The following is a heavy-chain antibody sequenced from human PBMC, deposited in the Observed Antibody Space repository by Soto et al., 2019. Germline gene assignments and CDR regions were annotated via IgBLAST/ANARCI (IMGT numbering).Heavy chain of an antibody. CDR3: ARNFPIVEPTAPYFDY. D-gene: IGHD3-22*01. CDR1: GGSINSSSYY. CDR2: IYYSGST. J-gene: IGHJ4*02. V-gene: IGHV4-39*07. Sequence: SETLSLTCTVSGGSINSSSYYWGWIRQPPGKGLEWIGSIYYSGSTYYNPSLKSRVTISVDTSKNQFSLKLSSVTAADTAVYYCARNFPIVEPTAPYFDYWGQGTLVTVSS.